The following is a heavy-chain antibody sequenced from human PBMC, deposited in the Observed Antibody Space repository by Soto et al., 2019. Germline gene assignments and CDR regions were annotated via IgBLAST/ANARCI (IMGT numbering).Heavy chain of an antibody. D-gene: IGHD6-19*01. CDR2: IYNNGST. V-gene: IGHV4-59*01. Sequence: PSETLSLTCTVSGGSISTYYWHWIRQPPGKGLEWIGYIYNNGSTNYIPSLKSRVTISLDRSKKQFSLTLNSVTSADTAVYYCERGPSRSGWYALWDWGQGARVTLSS. CDR1: GGSISTYY. J-gene: IGHJ4*02. CDR3: ERGPSRSGWYALWD.